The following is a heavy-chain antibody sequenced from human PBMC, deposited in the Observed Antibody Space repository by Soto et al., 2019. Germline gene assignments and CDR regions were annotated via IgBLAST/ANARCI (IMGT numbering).Heavy chain of an antibody. CDR2: IKXKNDGGTT. V-gene: IGHV3-15*07. D-gene: IGHD3-3*01. CDR3: TTDGTLIPIFTIHRGGWFDT. J-gene: IGHJ5*02. CDR1: GFTFSNAW. Sequence: EVQLVESGGGLVKPGGSLRLSCAASGFTFSNAWMNWVRQAPGKGLEWVGRIKXKNDGGTTDYAAPVKGRFTISRDDSKNTLYMQMNRLKTEDTAVYYCTTDGTLIPIFTIHRGGWFDTWGQGNLVTVSS.